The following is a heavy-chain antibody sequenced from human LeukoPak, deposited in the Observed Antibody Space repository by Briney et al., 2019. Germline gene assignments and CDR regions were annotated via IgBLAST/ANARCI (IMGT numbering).Heavy chain of an antibody. CDR3: AREDSSGPFDY. V-gene: IGHV3-30-3*01. Sequence: GGSLRLSCAASGFSFSNYAMHWVRQAPGKGLEWVAVISYDESNKYYADSVKGRFTISRDNAKNSLYLQMNSLRAEDTAVYYCAREDSSGPFDYWGQGTLVTVSS. CDR2: ISYDESNK. D-gene: IGHD3-22*01. J-gene: IGHJ4*02. CDR1: GFSFSNYA.